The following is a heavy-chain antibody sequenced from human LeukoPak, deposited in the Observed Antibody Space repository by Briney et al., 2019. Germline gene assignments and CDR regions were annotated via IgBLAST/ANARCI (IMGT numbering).Heavy chain of an antibody. CDR2: INPNSGGT. D-gene: IGHD5-12*01. J-gene: IGHJ4*02. CDR3: ARVGRGYSGYDLSY. CDR1: GYTFTGYY. Sequence: GASVKVSCKASGYTFTGYYMHWVRQAPGQGLEWMGWINPNSGGTNYAQKLQGRVTMTRDTSISTAYMELSRLRSDDTAVYYCARVGRGYSGYDLSYWGQGTLVTVSS. V-gene: IGHV1-2*02.